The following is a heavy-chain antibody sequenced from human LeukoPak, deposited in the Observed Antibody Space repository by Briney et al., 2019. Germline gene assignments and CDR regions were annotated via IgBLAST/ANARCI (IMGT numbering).Heavy chain of an antibody. CDR2: IYNSGST. CDR1: GYSISGGYY. CDR3: ARYADYYDSSGYYSLDY. Sequence: SETLSLTCAVSGYSISGGYYWGWIRQPPGKGLEWSWSIYNSGSTYYNPSLKSRVTISVDTSKNQVSLKLSSLTAADTAVYYCARYADYYDSSGYYSLDYWGQGTLVTVSS. D-gene: IGHD3-22*01. V-gene: IGHV4-38-2*01. J-gene: IGHJ4*02.